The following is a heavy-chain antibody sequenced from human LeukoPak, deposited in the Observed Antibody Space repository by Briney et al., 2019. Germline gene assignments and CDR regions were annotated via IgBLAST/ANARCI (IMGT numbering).Heavy chain of an antibody. Sequence: PGGSLRLSCAASGFTFSSYGMHWVRQAPGKGLEWVAVISYDGSNKYYADSVKGRFTISRDNSKNTLYLQMNSLRAEDTAVYYCARAPYYDFWSGTKNNWFDPWGQGTLVTVSS. D-gene: IGHD3-3*01. CDR3: ARAPYYDFWSGTKNNWFDP. V-gene: IGHV3-30*03. J-gene: IGHJ5*02. CDR1: GFTFSSYG. CDR2: ISYDGSNK.